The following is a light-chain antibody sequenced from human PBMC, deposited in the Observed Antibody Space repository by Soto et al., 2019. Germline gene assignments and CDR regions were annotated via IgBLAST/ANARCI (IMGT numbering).Light chain of an antibody. CDR3: SSYRSSINFRV. J-gene: IGLJ1*01. CDR2: DVT. Sequence: QSALTQPASVSGSPGQSITISCTGTSSDIVGYNYVSWYQHHPGKAPKLMIYDVTNRPSGVSSRFSASKSGNTASLTISGLQTDDEADYYCSSYRSSINFRVFGTGTKLTVL. V-gene: IGLV2-14*01. CDR1: SSDIVGYNY.